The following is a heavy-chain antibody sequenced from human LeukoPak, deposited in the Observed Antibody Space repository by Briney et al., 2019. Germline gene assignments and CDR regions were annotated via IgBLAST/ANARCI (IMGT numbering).Heavy chain of an antibody. CDR1: GGSISSYY. CDR2: IYYSGST. J-gene: IGHJ3*02. CDR3: ARAGGGNSADAFDI. V-gene: IGHV4-59*01. D-gene: IGHD4-23*01. Sequence: SETLSLTCTVSGGSISSYYWSWIRQPPGKGLEWIGYIYYSGSTSYNPSLKSRVTISVDTSKNQFSLKLSSVTAADTAVYYCARAGGGNSADAFDIWGQGTMVTVSS.